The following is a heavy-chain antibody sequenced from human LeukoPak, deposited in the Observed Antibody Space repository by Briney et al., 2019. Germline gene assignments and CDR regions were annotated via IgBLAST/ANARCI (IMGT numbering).Heavy chain of an antibody. V-gene: IGHV4-59*08. CDR3: ARRVRVAFDY. CDR2: IYYSGST. Sequence: PSETLSLTCTVSGGSISSYYWSWIRQPPGKGLEWIGYIYYSGSTNYNPSLKSRVTISVDTSKNQFSLKLSSVTAADTAVYYCARRVRVAFDYWGQGTLVTVSS. D-gene: IGHD5-12*01. J-gene: IGHJ4*02. CDR1: GGSISSYY.